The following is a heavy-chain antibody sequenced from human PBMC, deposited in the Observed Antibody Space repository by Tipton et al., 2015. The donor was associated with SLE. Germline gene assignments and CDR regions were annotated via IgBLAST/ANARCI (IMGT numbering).Heavy chain of an antibody. CDR3: ARVKDYHLWVDP. V-gene: IGHV4-31*03. CDR2: VYFTGRT. D-gene: IGHD4-11*01. CDR1: GGSISCVTYY. J-gene: IGHJ5*02. Sequence: TLSLTRTVSGGSISCVTYYWTWIRQHPGKGLEWIGYVYFTGRTYYNPSPKSRLTISLDTSKNQFSLKMSSVTAADTAVYYCARVKDYHLWVDPWGQGTLVTVSS.